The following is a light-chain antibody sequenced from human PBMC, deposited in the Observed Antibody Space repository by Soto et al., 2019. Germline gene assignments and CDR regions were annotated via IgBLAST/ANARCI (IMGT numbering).Light chain of an antibody. V-gene: IGKV4-1*01. Sequence: DIVMTQSPDSLAVSLGERANINCKSSQSVLYSSNNKNYLAWYQQKTRQPPKLLIYWASTRESGVHDRFSGSGSGTDVTLTISSLQAEDVAVYYCQQYYSTPLTFGPGTTVALK. CDR3: QQYYSTPLT. J-gene: IGKJ3*01. CDR1: QSVLYSSNNKNY. CDR2: WAS.